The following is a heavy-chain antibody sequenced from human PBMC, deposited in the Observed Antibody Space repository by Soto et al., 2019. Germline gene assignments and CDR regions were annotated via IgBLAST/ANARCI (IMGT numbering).Heavy chain of an antibody. CDR1: GGSVRSSGYY. CDR3: ARVFSSGYLSNWFDP. Sequence: QVQLQESGPGLVKPTQTLSLTCTVSGGSVRSSGYYCSWIRQLPGKGPEWIGHIYDSGSTSYNPSITSRVTRSVDTSKNQFSLNLIYVTDAHTAVYYCARVFSSGYLSNWFDPWGQGTLVTVSS. D-gene: IGHD3-22*01. V-gene: IGHV4-31*03. CDR2: IYDSGST. J-gene: IGHJ5*02.